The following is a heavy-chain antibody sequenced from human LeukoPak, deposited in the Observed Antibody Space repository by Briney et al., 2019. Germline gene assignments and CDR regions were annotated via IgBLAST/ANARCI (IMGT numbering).Heavy chain of an antibody. CDR2: IKQDGSEK. J-gene: IGHJ4*02. CDR1: GFTFSSYW. Sequence: GGSLRLSCAASGFTFSSYWMSWVRQAPGKGLEWVANIKQDGSEKYYVDSVKGRFTISRDNAKNTLYLQMNSLRAEDTAVYYCAREGTAIEIDYWGQGTLVTVSS. D-gene: IGHD5-18*01. V-gene: IGHV3-7*01. CDR3: AREGTAIEIDY.